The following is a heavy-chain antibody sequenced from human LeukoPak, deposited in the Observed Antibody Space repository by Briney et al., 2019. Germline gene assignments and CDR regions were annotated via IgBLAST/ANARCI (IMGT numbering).Heavy chain of an antibody. V-gene: IGHV1-69*05. Sequence: SVKVSCKASGGTFSSYAISWVRQAPGQGLEWMGGIIPIFGTANYAQKFQGRVTITTDESTSTAYMELSSLRSEDTAVYYCASGRTSSGWLFDYWGQGTLVTVSS. J-gene: IGHJ4*02. CDR3: ASGRTSSGWLFDY. CDR1: GGTFSSYA. CDR2: IIPIFGTA. D-gene: IGHD6-19*01.